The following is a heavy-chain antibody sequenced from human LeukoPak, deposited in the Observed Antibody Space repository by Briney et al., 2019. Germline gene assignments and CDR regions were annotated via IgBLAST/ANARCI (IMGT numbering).Heavy chain of an antibody. CDR2: ITSAGAT. CDR1: GFTVTRNY. CDR3: ATRGLSGYYYGMDV. J-gene: IGHJ6*02. D-gene: IGHD3/OR15-3a*01. V-gene: IGHV3-66*01. Sequence: GGSLRLSCAASGFTVTRNYMSWARLAPGKGPEWVSIITSAGATHYATSVKGRFTISRDSSKNTVYLQMNSLRAEDTAVYYCATRGLSGYYYGMDVWGQGTTVTVSS.